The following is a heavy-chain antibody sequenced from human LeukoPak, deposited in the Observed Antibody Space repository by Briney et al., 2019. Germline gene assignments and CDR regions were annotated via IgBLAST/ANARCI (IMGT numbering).Heavy chain of an antibody. Sequence: QTGGSLRLSCAASGFTFSSYGMHWVRQAPGKGLEWVAFIRYDGSNKYYADSVKGRFTISRDNSKNTLYLQMNSLRAEDTAVYYCAKALTTVTHYYYYYYMDVWGKGTTVTVSS. V-gene: IGHV3-30*02. J-gene: IGHJ6*03. D-gene: IGHD4-17*01. CDR2: IRYDGSNK. CDR3: AKALTTVTHYYYYYYMDV. CDR1: GFTFSSYG.